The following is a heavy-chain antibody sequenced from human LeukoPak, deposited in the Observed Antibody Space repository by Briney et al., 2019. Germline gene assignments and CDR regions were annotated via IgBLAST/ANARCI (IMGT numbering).Heavy chain of an antibody. CDR2: IFPADSDT. V-gene: IGHV5-51*01. CDR1: GYSFTTYW. CDR3: ASVYSSTSWDY. D-gene: IGHD6-13*01. J-gene: IGHJ4*02. Sequence: GESLRISCRASGYSFTTYWIGWVRQMPGKGLEWMGVIFPADSDTRYSPSFQGQVTISADKSISTAYLQWSSLKASDTAMYYCASVYSSTSWDYWGQGTLVIVSS.